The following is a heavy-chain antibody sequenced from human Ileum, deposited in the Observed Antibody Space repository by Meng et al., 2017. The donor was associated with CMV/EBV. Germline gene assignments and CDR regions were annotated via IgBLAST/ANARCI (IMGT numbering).Heavy chain of an antibody. CDR3: ARDRTVGPTPDGSLGA. D-gene: IGHD1-26*01. CDR1: GGSISTTIDY. J-gene: IGHJ4*02. Sequence: LHVSRPGLVLPSGPLPLTCPVSGGSISTTIDYGALGRQPPGKGLEWIATVHYTGTTYYNPSLKSPVIISIDTSKNQFSLRLTSVTAADTAVYYCARDRTVGPTPDGSLGAWGQGTLVTVSS. CDR2: VHYTGTT. V-gene: IGHV4-39*07.